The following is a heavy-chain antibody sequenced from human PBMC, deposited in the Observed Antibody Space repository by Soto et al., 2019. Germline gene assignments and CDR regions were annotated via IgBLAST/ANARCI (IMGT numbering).Heavy chain of an antibody. D-gene: IGHD2-8*01. CDR1: GASISSGGYY. V-gene: IGHV4-31*03. Sequence: SETLSLTCTVSGASISSGGYYWSWIRQHPGKGLEWIGYIYYSGSTYYNPSLKTRVTISVDTTKNQFALKLSSVTAADTAVYYCARRNGRVPYYYDMDVWGKGTTVTVSS. CDR3: ARRNGRVPYYYDMDV. CDR2: IYYSGST. J-gene: IGHJ6*03.